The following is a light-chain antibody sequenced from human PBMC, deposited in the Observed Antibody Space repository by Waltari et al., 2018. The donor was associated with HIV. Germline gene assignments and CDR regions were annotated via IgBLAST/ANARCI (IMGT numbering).Light chain of an antibody. V-gene: IGKV1-39*01. J-gene: IGKJ3*01. CDR3: QQSYGSPFN. CDR2: SAS. CDR1: QAISTY. Sequence: DIQMTQSPSSLPASLGDNVVITCRASQAISTYLNWYQKRQGKAPVLLVYSASTLQPGAPSRFRGSGSGRDFSLSISGLQTEDFATYFCQQSYGSPFNFGPGTK.